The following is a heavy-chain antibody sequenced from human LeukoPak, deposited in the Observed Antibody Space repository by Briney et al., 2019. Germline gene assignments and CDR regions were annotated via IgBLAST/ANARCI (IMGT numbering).Heavy chain of an antibody. CDR2: IYSGGAT. J-gene: IGHJ4*02. V-gene: IGHV3-53*01. CDR1: GFTLSNYW. D-gene: IGHD6-19*01. CDR3: ARGRFSGPDDY. Sequence: GGSLRLSCAVSGFTLSNYWIHWVRQAPGKGLEWVSVIYSGGATYYADSVRGRFTISRDSSKNMVSLQMTSLGAEDTAVYYCARGRFSGPDDYWGQGTLVTVSS.